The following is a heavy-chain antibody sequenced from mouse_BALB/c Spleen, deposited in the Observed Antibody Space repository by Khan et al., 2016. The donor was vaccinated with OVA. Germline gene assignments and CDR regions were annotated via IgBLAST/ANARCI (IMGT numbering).Heavy chain of an antibody. J-gene: IGHJ3*01. Sequence: VQLQQSGPELMKPGASVKISCKASGYSFTTYYIHWVMQSHGKSLEWIGYIDPFNGGTTYNQKFKGKATLTVDKSSSTAYMHLSNLTSEDSAVYYCTRHGYVAWFTYWGQGTLVTVSA. CDR3: TRHGYVAWFTY. CDR2: IDPFNGGT. V-gene: IGHV1S135*01. D-gene: IGHD2-2*01. CDR1: GYSFTTYY.